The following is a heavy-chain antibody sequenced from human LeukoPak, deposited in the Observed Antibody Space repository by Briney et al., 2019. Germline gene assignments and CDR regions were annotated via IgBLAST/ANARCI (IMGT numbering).Heavy chain of an antibody. CDR3: ARADKVGGYYPFDY. CDR1: GYTFTSYD. D-gene: IGHD3-22*01. CDR2: ISAYNGNT. J-gene: IGHJ4*02. Sequence: ASVKVSCKASGYTFTSYDINWVRQAPGQGLEWMGWISAYNGNTNYAQKLQGRVTMTTDTSTSTAYMELRSLRSDDTAVYYCARADKVGGYYPFDYWGQGTLVTVSS. V-gene: IGHV1-18*01.